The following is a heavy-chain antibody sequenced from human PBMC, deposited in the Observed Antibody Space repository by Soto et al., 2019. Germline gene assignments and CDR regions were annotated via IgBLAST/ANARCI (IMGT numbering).Heavy chain of an antibody. Sequence: EVQLVESGGGLVKPGGSLRLSCAASGFTFSSYSMNWVRQAPGKGLEWVSSISSSSSYIYYADSVKVRFTISRDNAKNSLYLQMNSLRAEDTAVYYCARDLGLSGFDYWGQGTLVTVSS. CDR1: GFTFSSYS. D-gene: IGHD3-10*01. V-gene: IGHV3-21*01. CDR3: ARDLGLSGFDY. J-gene: IGHJ4*02. CDR2: ISSSSSYI.